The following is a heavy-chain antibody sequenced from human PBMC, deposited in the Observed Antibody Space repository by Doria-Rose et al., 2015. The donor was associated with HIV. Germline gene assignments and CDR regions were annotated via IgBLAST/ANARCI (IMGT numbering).Heavy chain of an antibody. CDR3: ARMGSYRELDY. CDR2: TYYTGTS. CDR1: GASVSSRGYY. D-gene: IGHD3-3*01. Sequence: QVQLQESGPGLVKPSETLSLTCSVSGASVSSRGYYWTWIRQVPGKGLESLGYTYYTGTSDYSPSLKSRLNMAVDTSKNQFSLKLSFVTVADTAVYYCARMGSYRELDYWGQGARGIVSA. V-gene: IGHV4-31*03. J-gene: IGHJ4*02.